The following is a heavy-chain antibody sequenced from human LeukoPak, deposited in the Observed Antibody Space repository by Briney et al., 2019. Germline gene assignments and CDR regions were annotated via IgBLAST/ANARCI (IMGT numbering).Heavy chain of an antibody. CDR2: ISNFGDII. CDR1: GFTFSSYS. CDR3: AKESSSGWYY. Sequence: PGGSLRLSCAASGFTFSSYSMNWVRQAPGKGLEWISHISNFGDIIHYADSVEGRFTISRDNDKNSIYLQMNSLRAEDTAVYYCAKESSSGWYYWGQGTLVTVSS. V-gene: IGHV3-48*04. J-gene: IGHJ4*02. D-gene: IGHD6-19*01.